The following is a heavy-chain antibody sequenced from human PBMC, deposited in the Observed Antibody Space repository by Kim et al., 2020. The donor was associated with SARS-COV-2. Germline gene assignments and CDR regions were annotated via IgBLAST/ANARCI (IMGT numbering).Heavy chain of an antibody. J-gene: IGHJ6*03. Sequence: SVKVSCKASGGTFSSYAISWVRQAPGQGLEWMGRIIPIFGIANYAQKFQGRVTITADKSTSTAYMELSSLRSEDTAVYYCASTGGYDILTGYPQAFRTYMEVWGKGTTVTVSS. CDR1: GGTFSSYA. V-gene: IGHV1-69*04. CDR3: ASTGGYDILTGYPQAFRTYMEV. CDR2: IIPIFGIA. D-gene: IGHD3-9*01.